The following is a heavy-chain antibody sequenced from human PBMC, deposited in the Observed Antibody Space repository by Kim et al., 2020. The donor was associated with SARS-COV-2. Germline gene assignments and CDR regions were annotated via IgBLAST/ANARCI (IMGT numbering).Heavy chain of an antibody. Sequence: ASVKVSCKASGYTFTGYYMHWVRQAPGQGLEWMGWINPNSGGTNYAQKFQGRVTMTRDTSISTAYMELSRLRSDDTAVYYCARDPQPYLGFWVPSTQSYGMDVWGQGTTVTVSS. CDR3: ARDPQPYLGFWVPSTQSYGMDV. CDR2: INPNSGGT. CDR1: GYTFTGYY. V-gene: IGHV1-2*02. D-gene: IGHD3-3*01. J-gene: IGHJ6*02.